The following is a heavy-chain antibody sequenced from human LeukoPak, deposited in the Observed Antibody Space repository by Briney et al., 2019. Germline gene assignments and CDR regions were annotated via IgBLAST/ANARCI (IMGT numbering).Heavy chain of an antibody. D-gene: IGHD6-13*01. CDR3: AREGASRYFDL. V-gene: IGHV3-53*01. CDR1: GFSVTTNY. Sequence: PGGSLRLSCVASGFSVTTNYMSWVRQAPGKGLEWVSLIYRGENTDYAGSVEGRFTISRDIYKNTIYLQMNSLRAEDTAVYYCAREGASRYFDLWGQGTLVTVSS. CDR2: IYRGENT. J-gene: IGHJ4*02.